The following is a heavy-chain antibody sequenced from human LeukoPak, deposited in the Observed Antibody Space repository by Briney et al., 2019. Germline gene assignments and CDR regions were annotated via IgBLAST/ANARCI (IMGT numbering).Heavy chain of an antibody. Sequence: GASVKVSCKASGYTFTSYGISWVRQAPGQGLEWMGWISGHSDNANYAQKLQGRVTMTTDISTSTAYMELRSLRSDDTAVYYCARDYGSGSFRFDPWGQGTLVTVSS. CDR1: GYTFTSYG. CDR2: ISGHSDNA. J-gene: IGHJ5*02. D-gene: IGHD3-10*01. V-gene: IGHV1-18*01. CDR3: ARDYGSGSFRFDP.